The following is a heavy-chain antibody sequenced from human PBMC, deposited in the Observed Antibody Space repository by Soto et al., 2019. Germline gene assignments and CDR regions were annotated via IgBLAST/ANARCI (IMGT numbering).Heavy chain of an antibody. J-gene: IGHJ6*02. D-gene: IGHD2-15*01. CDR1: GYSFTSYC. CDR3: ARHERGYCSGGSCYPTPLNYYYGMDV. V-gene: IGHV5-51*01. CDR2: IYTGDSDT. Sequence: GESMKISCKGSGYSFTSYCIGWVRPMPGKGLEWMGIIYTGDSDTRYSPSFQGQVTISADKSISTADLQWSSLKASDTAMYYCARHERGYCSGGSCYPTPLNYYYGMDVWGQGTTVTVSS.